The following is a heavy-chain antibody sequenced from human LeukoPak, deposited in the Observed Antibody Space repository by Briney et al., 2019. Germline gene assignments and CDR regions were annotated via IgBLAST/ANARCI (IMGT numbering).Heavy chain of an antibody. V-gene: IGHV3-33*01. CDR1: GFTFSSYG. CDR2: IWYDGSNK. D-gene: IGHD3-22*01. CDR3: ASSYDSIYYYYGMDV. Sequence: PGGSLRLSCAASGFTFSSYGMHWVRQAPGKGLEWVAVIWYDGSNKYYADSVKGRFTISRDNSKNTLYLQMNSLRAEDTAVYYCASSYDSIYYYYGMDVWGQGTTVTVSS. J-gene: IGHJ6*02.